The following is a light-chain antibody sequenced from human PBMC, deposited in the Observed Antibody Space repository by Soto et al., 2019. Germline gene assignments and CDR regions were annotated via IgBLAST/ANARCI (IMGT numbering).Light chain of an antibody. J-gene: IGKJ5*01. Sequence: DIQITQSPSXLSGSVGXRVTITCRASQTISSWXXWSXQKPGKAPQLLIYKASNLKSGVPSRLTVRGSWTEFTLTISSLLPDDFATYYCQQYDSYPLIFGQRTRLEI. V-gene: IGKV1-5*03. CDR2: KAS. CDR1: QTISSW. CDR3: QQYDSYPLI.